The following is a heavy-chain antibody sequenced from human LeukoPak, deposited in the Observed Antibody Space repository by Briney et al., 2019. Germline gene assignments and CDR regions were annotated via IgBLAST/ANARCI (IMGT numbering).Heavy chain of an antibody. V-gene: IGHV3-23*01. Sequence: PGGSLRLSCAASGFTFSSYAMSWVRQAPGKGLEWVSAISGSGGSTYYADSVKGRFTISRDNSKNMLNLQMNSLRAEDTAIYCCAKWARHYDILTGSNWFDPWGQGTLVTVSS. CDR2: ISGSGGST. CDR3: AKWARHYDILTGSNWFDP. CDR1: GFTFSSYA. D-gene: IGHD3-9*01. J-gene: IGHJ5*02.